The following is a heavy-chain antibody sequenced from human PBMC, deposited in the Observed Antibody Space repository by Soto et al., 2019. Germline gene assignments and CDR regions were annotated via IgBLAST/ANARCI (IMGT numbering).Heavy chain of an antibody. Sequence: VQLVESGGGLVQPGGSLRLSCAASGFTFGSYAMTWVRQAPGKGLEWVSGISGGGSSRYYSDSVEARFTISRDNPKYRLYLQMTTLRAEDTAVYFCARVRFPSAPRRPLDYYFMDVWGNGTTITVSS. CDR3: ARVRFPSAPRRPLDYYFMDV. D-gene: IGHD6-6*01. J-gene: IGHJ6*03. CDR2: ISGGGSSR. V-gene: IGHV3-23*04. CDR1: GFTFGSYA.